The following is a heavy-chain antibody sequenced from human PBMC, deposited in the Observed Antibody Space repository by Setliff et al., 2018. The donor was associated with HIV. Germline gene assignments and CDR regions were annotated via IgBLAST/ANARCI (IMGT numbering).Heavy chain of an antibody. CDR1: GGSIRSDY. CDR3: ASDWELGHGFYI. J-gene: IGHJ3*02. V-gene: IGHV4-59*01. Sequence: SETLSLTCAVLGGSIRSDYWSWIRQPPGKTMEWIGYIYYTGSTTYNASLKSRVTISIASSKKQFSLELRSATTADTAVYYCASDWELGHGFYIWGQGTMVTVSS. D-gene: IGHD3-10*01. CDR2: IYYTGST.